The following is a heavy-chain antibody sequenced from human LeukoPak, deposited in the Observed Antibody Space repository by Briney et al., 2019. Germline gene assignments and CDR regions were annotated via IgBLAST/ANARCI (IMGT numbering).Heavy chain of an antibody. D-gene: IGHD5-24*01. Sequence: PGGSLRLSCAASGFTFSSYWMHWVRQAPGKGLVWVSRINGDGSISYADSVKGRFTISRDNAKNTLYLQMNSLRAEDTAVYYCARARDGYNYLYFDYWGQGSLVTVSS. J-gene: IGHJ4*02. CDR2: INGDGSI. CDR3: ARARDGYNYLYFDY. CDR1: GFTFSSYW. V-gene: IGHV3-74*01.